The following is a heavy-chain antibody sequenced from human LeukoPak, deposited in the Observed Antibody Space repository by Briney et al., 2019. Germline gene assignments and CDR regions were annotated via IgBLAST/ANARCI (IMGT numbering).Heavy chain of an antibody. CDR3: ARAPSEIGGYYPEYFRH. CDR1: GFAFSRYW. D-gene: IGHD3-22*01. J-gene: IGHJ1*01. Sequence: GGSLRLSCAASGFAFSRYWMHWVRQAPGKGLVWVSRIKSDGNTNYADSVKGRFTISRDNAKNTVSLQMNSLRAEDTGVYFCARAPSEIGGYYPEYFRHWGQGTLVTVSS. CDR2: IKSDGNT. V-gene: IGHV3-74*01.